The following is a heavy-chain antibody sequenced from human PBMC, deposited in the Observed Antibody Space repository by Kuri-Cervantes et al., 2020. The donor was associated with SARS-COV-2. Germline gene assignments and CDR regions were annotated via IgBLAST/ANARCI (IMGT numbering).Heavy chain of an antibody. V-gene: IGHV4-34*01. CDR2: INHSGST. CDR3: ATMLTRGFDP. D-gene: IGHD3-16*01. Sequence: SETLSLTCAVYGGSFSGYYWSWIRQPPGKGLEWIGEINHSGSTNYNPSLKSRVTISLDTSKNQFFLKLNSVTAADTAVYYCATMLTRGFDPWGQGTLVTVSS. J-gene: IGHJ5*02. CDR1: GGSFSGYY.